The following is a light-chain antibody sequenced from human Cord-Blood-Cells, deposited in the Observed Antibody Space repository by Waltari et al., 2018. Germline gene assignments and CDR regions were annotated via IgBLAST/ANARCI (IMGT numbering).Light chain of an antibody. CDR2: DAS. J-gene: IGKJ2*01. Sequence: DIQMTQSPSTLSASVGDRVTITSRASQSISSWLAWYQQKPGKAPKLLICDASSLESGVPSMFSGSGSGTEFPLTISSLQPDDFAPYYCQQYNSYSPYTFGQGTKVEIK. CDR1: QSISSW. V-gene: IGKV1-5*01. CDR3: QQYNSYSPYT.